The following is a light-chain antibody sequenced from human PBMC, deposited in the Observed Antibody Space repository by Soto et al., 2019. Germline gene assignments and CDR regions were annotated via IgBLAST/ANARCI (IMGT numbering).Light chain of an antibody. V-gene: IGKV1-5*03. CDR1: QNVNIW. Sequence: DIQVTQSPSTLSAFVGDRVILTCRASQNVNIWLAWYQQRPRKAPKLLIYKTSSLESGVPSRFSGSGSGTEFTLTISSLQPDDFATYYCQQYNSYPLTFGGGTKVDIK. J-gene: IGKJ4*01. CDR2: KTS. CDR3: QQYNSYPLT.